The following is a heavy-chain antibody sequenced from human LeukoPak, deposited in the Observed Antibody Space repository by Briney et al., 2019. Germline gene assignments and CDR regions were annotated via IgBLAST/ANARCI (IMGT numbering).Heavy chain of an antibody. V-gene: IGHV1-69*13. Sequence: ASVKVSCTASGGTFSSYAISWVRQAPGQGLEWMGGIIPIFGTANFAQKFQGRVTITADESTSTAYMELSSLRSEDTAVYYCARQVGVDAFDIWGQGTMVTVSS. CDR3: ARQVGVDAFDI. CDR1: GGTFSSYA. CDR2: IIPIFGTA. J-gene: IGHJ3*02. D-gene: IGHD1-26*01.